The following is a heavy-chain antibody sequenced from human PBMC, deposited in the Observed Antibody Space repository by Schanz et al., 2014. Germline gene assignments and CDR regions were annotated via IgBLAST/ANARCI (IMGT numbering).Heavy chain of an antibody. CDR1: GFTFTTHS. CDR3: AREEGWGIAAAGPKHYYYGMDV. Sequence: VQLLESGGGLVQPGGSLRLSCAASGFTFTTHSMTWVRQASGKGLEYVSAITRSGGGTYYSDSVKGRFTISRDSGQNSLYRQMNSLRAGDTAVYYCAREEGWGIAAAGPKHYYYGMDVWGQGTAVTVSS. V-gene: IGHV3-64*04. J-gene: IGHJ6*02. CDR2: ITRSGGGT. D-gene: IGHD6-13*01.